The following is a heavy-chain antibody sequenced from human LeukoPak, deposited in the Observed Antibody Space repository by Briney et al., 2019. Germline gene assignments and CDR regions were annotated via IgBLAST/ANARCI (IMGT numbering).Heavy chain of an antibody. J-gene: IGHJ4*02. CDR2: MNPNSGNT. CDR3: ARDLGWRDSSGSSDY. Sequence: ASVKVSCKASGYTFTSYDINWVRQATGQGLEWMGWMNPNSGNTGYAQKFQGRVTMTTDTSTSTAYMELRSLRSDDTAVYYCARDLGWRDSSGSSDYWGQGTLVTVSS. D-gene: IGHD3-22*01. V-gene: IGHV1-8*01. CDR1: GYTFTSYD.